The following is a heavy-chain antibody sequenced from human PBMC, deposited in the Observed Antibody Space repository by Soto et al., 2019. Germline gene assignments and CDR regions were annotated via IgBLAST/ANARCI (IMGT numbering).Heavy chain of an antibody. D-gene: IGHD6-19*01. V-gene: IGHV4-61*01. J-gene: IGHJ4*02. CDR1: GGSVSSGSYY. CDR3: AKVQWQWLVFY. CDR2: IYYSEST. Sequence: QVQLQESGPGLVKPSETLSLTCTVSGGSVSSGSYYWSWIRQPPGKGLEWIGYIYYSESTNYNPSLKSRVTISVDTSKNQFSLKLSSVTAADTAVYYCAKVQWQWLVFYWGQGTLVTVSS.